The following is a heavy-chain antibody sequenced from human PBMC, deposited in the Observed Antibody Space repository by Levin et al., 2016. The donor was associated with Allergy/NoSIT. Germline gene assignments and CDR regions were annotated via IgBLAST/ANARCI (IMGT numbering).Heavy chain of an antibody. CDR1: GGSISSGGYS. Sequence: SETLSLTCAVSGGSISSGGYSWSWIRQPPGKGLEWIGYIYHSGSTYYNPSLKSRVTISVDRSKNQFSLKLSSVTAADTAVYYCARARITIFGVVEFDPWGQGTLVTVSS. J-gene: IGHJ5*02. CDR3: ARARITIFGVVEFDP. D-gene: IGHD3-3*01. V-gene: IGHV4-30-2*01. CDR2: IYHSGST.